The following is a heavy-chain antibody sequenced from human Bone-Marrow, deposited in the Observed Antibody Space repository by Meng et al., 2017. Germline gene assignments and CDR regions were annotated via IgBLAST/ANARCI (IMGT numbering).Heavy chain of an antibody. CDR1: GFTFSSYW. V-gene: IGHV3-74*01. Sequence: GESLKISCAASGFTFSSYWMHWVRQAPGKGLVWVSRINTDGTTTTYADSVKGRFTISRDNANTTLFLQMNSLRGDDTAVYYCARDVAGRGGYWGQGTLVTVSS. CDR3: ARDVAGRGGY. D-gene: IGHD2-15*01. J-gene: IGHJ4*02. CDR2: INTDGTTT.